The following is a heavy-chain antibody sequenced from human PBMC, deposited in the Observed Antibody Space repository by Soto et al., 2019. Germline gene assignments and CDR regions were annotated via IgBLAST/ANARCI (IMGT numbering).Heavy chain of an antibody. CDR3: ARRRITMIVVVFDAFDI. CDR1: GGSISSSYW. J-gene: IGHJ3*02. V-gene: IGHV4-4*02. Sequence: QVQLQESGPGLVKPSGTLSLTCAVSGGSISSSYWWSWVRQPPGKVLEWIGEIYHSGKTNYNPSPKSRVTISVDKSKNQFSLKLSSVTAADTAVYYCARRRITMIVVVFDAFDIWGQGTMVTVSS. D-gene: IGHD3-22*01. CDR2: IYHSGKT.